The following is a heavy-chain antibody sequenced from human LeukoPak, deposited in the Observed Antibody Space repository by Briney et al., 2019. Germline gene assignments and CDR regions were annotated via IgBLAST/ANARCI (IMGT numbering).Heavy chain of an antibody. CDR3: ARPSGGYGKGFDI. D-gene: IGHD5-12*01. Sequence: GESLKISCQGSGYNFTSYWIAWVRQMPGKGREWMGIIYPGDSDTGYSPSFQGQVTISADKSISTAYLQWSALKASDTAMYYCARPSGGYGKGFDIWGQGTMVTVSS. J-gene: IGHJ3*02. CDR1: GYNFTSYW. V-gene: IGHV5-51*01. CDR2: IYPGDSDT.